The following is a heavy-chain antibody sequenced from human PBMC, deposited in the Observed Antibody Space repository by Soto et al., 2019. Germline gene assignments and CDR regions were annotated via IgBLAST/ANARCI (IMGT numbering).Heavy chain of an antibody. CDR3: ARVGGNTYYYYGMDV. D-gene: IGHD2-15*01. CDR1: GGSISSSNW. Sequence: LSLTCAVSGGSISSSNWWSWVRQPPGKGLEWIGEIYHSGSTDYNPSLKSRVTISVDKSKNQFSLKLSSVTAADTAVYYCARVGGNTYYYYGMDVWGQGTTVTVSS. J-gene: IGHJ6*02. V-gene: IGHV4-4*02. CDR2: IYHSGST.